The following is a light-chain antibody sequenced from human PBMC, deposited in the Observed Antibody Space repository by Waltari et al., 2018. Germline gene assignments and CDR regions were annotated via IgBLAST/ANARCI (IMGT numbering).Light chain of an antibody. J-gene: IGKJ1*01. CDR3: QQYVSSPRT. CDR1: QSVRSNY. Sequence: EIVMTQSPATLSLSPGERATLSCRASQSVRSNYLAWYQQKPGQAPRLLIYGASSRATGIADRFSGSGSGTDFTLTISRLEPEDFAVYYCQQYVSSPRTFGQGTKVDIK. V-gene: IGKV3-20*01. CDR2: GAS.